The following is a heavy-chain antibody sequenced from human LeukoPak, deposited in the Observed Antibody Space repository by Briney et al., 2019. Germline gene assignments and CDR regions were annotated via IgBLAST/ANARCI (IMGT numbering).Heavy chain of an antibody. CDR2: ITSSGST. CDR1: GFSFNNYA. J-gene: IGHJ4*02. V-gene: IGHV3-23*01. CDR3: AKDLYGDYDFDC. D-gene: IGHD4-17*01. Sequence: RASLRLSCAHSGFSFNNYAMNWVPQAPGKGLEWVSVITSSGSTYYADSVMGRFTISRDNSKNTLYLQMNSLRAEDTAIYYCAKDLYGDYDFDCWGRGTLVTVSS.